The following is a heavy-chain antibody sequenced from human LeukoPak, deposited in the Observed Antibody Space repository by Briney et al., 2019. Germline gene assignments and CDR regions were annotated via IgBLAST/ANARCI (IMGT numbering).Heavy chain of an antibody. J-gene: IGHJ4*02. D-gene: IGHD3-3*01. CDR2: IKQDGSEK. Sequence: GGSLSLSCEASGFTFTDHWMHWVRKAPGRGLEWVANIKQDGSEKYYVDPVKGRFTISRDNTRNSLYLQMNSLRAEDTAVYYCARGTPFGAYWGQGTLVAVSP. CDR3: ARGTPFGAY. V-gene: IGHV3-7*03. CDR1: GFTFTDHW.